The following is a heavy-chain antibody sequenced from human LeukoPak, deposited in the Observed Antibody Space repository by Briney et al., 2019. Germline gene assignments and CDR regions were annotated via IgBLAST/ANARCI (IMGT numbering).Heavy chain of an antibody. V-gene: IGHV3-48*03. CDR2: IIGSGSAI. Sequence: PGGSLRLSCAASGFTFSGYEMNWVRQAPGKGLEWVSYIIGSGSAIYYADSVNDRFTISRDNSKDSVYLQMNSLRAEDTAVYYCASRHGYWGQGTLVTVSS. D-gene: IGHD5/OR15-5a*01. CDR1: GFTFSGYE. CDR3: ASRHGY. J-gene: IGHJ4*02.